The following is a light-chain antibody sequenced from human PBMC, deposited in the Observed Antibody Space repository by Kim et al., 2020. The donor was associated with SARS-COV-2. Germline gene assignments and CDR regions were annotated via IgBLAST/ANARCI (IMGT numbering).Light chain of an antibody. CDR2: YND. Sequence: RQRVTISCSGNSSIIGNNAVNWYQQFPGKAPILLIYYNDLLSSGVSDRFSGSKSGTSASLAISGLQSEDEADYYCETWDDSVNGWVFGGGTQLTVL. V-gene: IGLV1-36*01. J-gene: IGLJ3*02. CDR3: ETWDDSVNGWV. CDR1: SSIIGNNA.